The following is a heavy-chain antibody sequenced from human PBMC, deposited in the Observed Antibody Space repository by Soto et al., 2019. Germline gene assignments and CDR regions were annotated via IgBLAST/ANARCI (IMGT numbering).Heavy chain of an antibody. J-gene: IGHJ3*02. CDR3: ATYRKFFQI. V-gene: IGHV4-30-2*01. CDR2: IYNSGST. CDR1: RGYISFGYYS. Sequence: NPSETLSLTCSVCRGYISFGYYSCSWSRQQPGKGLESIGVIYNSGSTYYNSSLKSRGTISVDRSKNHFFLNLTSVTAADTAVYYCATYRKFFQIWGQGTKVTVSS.